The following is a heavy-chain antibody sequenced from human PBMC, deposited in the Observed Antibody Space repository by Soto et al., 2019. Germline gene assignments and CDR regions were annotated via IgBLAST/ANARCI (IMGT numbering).Heavy chain of an antibody. J-gene: IGHJ6*03. V-gene: IGHV4-59*01. CDR2: IYYSGST. CDR1: GGSISSYY. D-gene: IGHD3-16*01. Sequence: TLSLTCTVSGGSISSYYWSWIRQPPGKGLEWIGYIYYSGSTNYNPSLKSRVTISVDTSKNQFSLKLSSVTAADTAVYYCARVPAFGSYYYYMDVWGKGTTVTVSS. CDR3: ARVPAFGSYYYYMDV.